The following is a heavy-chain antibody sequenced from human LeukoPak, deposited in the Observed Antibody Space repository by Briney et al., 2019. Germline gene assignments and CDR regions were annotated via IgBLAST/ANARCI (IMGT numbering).Heavy chain of an antibody. CDR1: GYTFTSYA. V-gene: IGHV1-3*01. D-gene: IGHD4/OR15-4a*01. CDR3: ARGSNVKALNY. Sequence: ASVKVSCKASGYTFTSYAMHWVRQAPGQRREWMGWINAGNGNTKYSQKFQGRVTITRDTTATTAYMELSSLRSEDTAVYYCARGSNVKALNYWGQGTLVTVSS. CDR2: INAGNGNT. J-gene: IGHJ4*02.